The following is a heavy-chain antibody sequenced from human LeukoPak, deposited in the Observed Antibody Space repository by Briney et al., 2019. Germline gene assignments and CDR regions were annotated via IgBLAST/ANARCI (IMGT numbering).Heavy chain of an antibody. CDR1: GGSISSSSYY. Sequence: SETLSLTCTVSGGSISSSSYYWSWIRQPAGKGLEWIGRIYTTGSTNYNPSLKSRVTMSVDTSKNQFSLKLSSVTAADTAVYYCARGWLDNWFDPWGQGTLVTVSS. V-gene: IGHV4-61*02. J-gene: IGHJ5*02. D-gene: IGHD3-9*01. CDR2: IYTTGST. CDR3: ARGWLDNWFDP.